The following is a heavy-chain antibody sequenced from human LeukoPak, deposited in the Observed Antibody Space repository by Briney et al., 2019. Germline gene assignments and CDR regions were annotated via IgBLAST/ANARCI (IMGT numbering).Heavy chain of an antibody. D-gene: IGHD4/OR15-4a*01. CDR3: AKKLTMRYYYGMDV. V-gene: IGHV3-23*01. CDR2: ISGSGGST. CDR1: GFTFSSYA. Sequence: GGSLRLSCAASGFTFSSYAMSWVRQAPGKGLEWVSAISGSGGSTYYADSVKGRFTISRDNSKNTLYLQMNSLRAEDTAVYYCAKKLTMRYYYGMDVWGQGTTVTVSS. J-gene: IGHJ6*02.